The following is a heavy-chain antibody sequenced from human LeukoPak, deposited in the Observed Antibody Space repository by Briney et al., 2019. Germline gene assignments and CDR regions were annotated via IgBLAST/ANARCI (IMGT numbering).Heavy chain of an antibody. CDR1: GYTFTSYG. D-gene: IGHD3-10*01. Sequence: GASVKVSCKASGYTFTSYGISWVRQAPGQGLEWMGWISTYNGNTNYAQKLQGRVTMTTDTSTSTVYMELRSLRSDDTAVYYCARDEGITIVRGVPGGGWFDPWGQGTLVTVSS. CDR3: ARDEGITIVRGVPGGGWFDP. V-gene: IGHV1-18*01. CDR2: ISTYNGNT. J-gene: IGHJ5*02.